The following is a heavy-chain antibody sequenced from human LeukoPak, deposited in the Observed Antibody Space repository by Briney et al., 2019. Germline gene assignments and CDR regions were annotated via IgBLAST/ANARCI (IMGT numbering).Heavy chain of an antibody. V-gene: IGHV1-2*02. CDR2: INPNSGGT. Sequence: ASVKVSCKASGYTFTGYYMHWVRQAPGQGLEWMGWINPNSGGTNYAQKFQGRVTMTRDTSISTAYMELSRLRSDDTAVYYCARDRWFGESLPYYFDYWGQGTPVTVSS. J-gene: IGHJ4*02. D-gene: IGHD3-10*01. CDR1: GYTFTGYY. CDR3: ARDRWFGESLPYYFDY.